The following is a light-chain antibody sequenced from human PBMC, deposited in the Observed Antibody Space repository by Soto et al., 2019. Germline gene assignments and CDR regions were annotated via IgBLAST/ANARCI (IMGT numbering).Light chain of an antibody. Sequence: EIVMTQSPATLSVSPGERATLSCRASQSVSSNLAWYQQKPGQAPRLLIYGASTRATGIPARFSGSESGTEFNLTISSLQSEDLSVYYCQQYKNWPPWTCGQGTKVEIK. CDR3: QQYKNWPPWT. CDR1: QSVSSN. CDR2: GAS. J-gene: IGKJ1*01. V-gene: IGKV3-15*01.